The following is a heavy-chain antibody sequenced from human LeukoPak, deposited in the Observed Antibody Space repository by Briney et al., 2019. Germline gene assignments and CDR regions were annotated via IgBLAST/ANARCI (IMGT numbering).Heavy chain of an antibody. CDR3: AKVAFSQGYSSGPGDYFDY. J-gene: IGHJ4*02. Sequence: AGGSLRLSCAGPGFDFSSYGMSWVRQAPGKGLEWVSGISGSGGSTYYADSVKGRFTISRENSKKTVHLQMNSLRAEDTAVYYCAKVAFSQGYSSGPGDYFDYWGQGTLVTVSS. CDR2: ISGSGGST. CDR1: GFDFSSYG. D-gene: IGHD6-19*01. V-gene: IGHV3-23*01.